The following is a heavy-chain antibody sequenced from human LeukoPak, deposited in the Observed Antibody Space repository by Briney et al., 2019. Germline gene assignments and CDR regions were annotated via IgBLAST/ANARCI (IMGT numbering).Heavy chain of an antibody. V-gene: IGHV3-48*03. CDR3: TREKEYCSSSRCYEEFDC. Sequence: PGGSLRLSCEASGFTFSSYEMIWVRQAPGKGLEWVSYIGTSNTIYYADSVKGRFTISRDNAKNSLYLQMNSLRAEDTAVYYCTREKEYCSSSRCYEEFDCWGQGTLVTVSS. CDR2: IGTSNTI. J-gene: IGHJ4*02. CDR1: GFTFSSYE. D-gene: IGHD2-2*01.